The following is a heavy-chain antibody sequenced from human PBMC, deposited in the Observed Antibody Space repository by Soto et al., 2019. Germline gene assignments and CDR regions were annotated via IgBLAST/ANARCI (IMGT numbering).Heavy chain of an antibody. CDR3: SRSIRGPRGFNGMDV. CDR2: IERDDDDK. V-gene: IGHV2-70*13. J-gene: IGHJ6*02. CDR1: GFSLTSPGMC. D-gene: IGHD6-25*01. Sequence: SGPTLVNPTEPLTLTCTFSGFSLTSPGMCVSWIRQSPGKALEWLALIERDDDDKYYSTSLKTRLTISKHTLKNQLVLTMANMEPAYTATYYCSRSIRGPRGFNGMDVWGQGTTVTVSS.